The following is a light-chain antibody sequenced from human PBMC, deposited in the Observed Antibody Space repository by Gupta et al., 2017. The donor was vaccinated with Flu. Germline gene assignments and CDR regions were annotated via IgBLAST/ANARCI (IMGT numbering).Light chain of an antibody. CDR1: KLGDKY. CDR2: QDS. CDR3: QAWDSSSYA. V-gene: IGLV3-1*01. Sequence: SYELTQPPSVSVSPGPTASLPCSGEKLGDKYACWYQQKPGQSPVLVIYQDSKRPSGIPERFSGSNSGNTATLTISGTQAMDEADYYCQAWDSSSYACGTGTKGTVL. J-gene: IGLJ1*01.